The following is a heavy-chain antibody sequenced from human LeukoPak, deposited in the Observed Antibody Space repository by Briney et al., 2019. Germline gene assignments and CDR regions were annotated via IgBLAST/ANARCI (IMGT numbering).Heavy chain of an antibody. V-gene: IGHV3-30-3*01. J-gene: IGHJ3*02. CDR3: AREIFNGFDI. CDR2: ISCDGSNR. Sequence: SGGSLRLSCAGSGFTFRSYAMHWVRQAPGKGLEWVAAISCDGSNRDYADSVKGRFTISRDNSKNTLFLQMNSLRAEDTAVYYCAREIFNGFDIWGQGTMVTVSS. CDR1: GFTFRSYA.